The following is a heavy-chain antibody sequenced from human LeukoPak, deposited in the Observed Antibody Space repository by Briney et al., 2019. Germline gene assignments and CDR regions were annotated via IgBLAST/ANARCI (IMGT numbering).Heavy chain of an antibody. V-gene: IGHV4-59*01. Sequence: SETLSLTCTVSGGSISSYYWSWIRQPPGGGLEWVGYIYYSGSTNYNPTLKRRVTISIATYKNQIYLSLKPVSVAGTAGVYCGRLGGGIDDYWRQGGLVAVCS. CDR2: IYYSGST. D-gene: IGHD1-26*01. CDR1: GGSISSYY. CDR3: GRLGGGIDDY. J-gene: IGHJ4*02.